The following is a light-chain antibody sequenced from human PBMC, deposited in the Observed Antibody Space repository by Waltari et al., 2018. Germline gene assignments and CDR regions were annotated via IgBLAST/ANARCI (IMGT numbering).Light chain of an antibody. CDR3: NSYTNNSTLV. CDR2: DFI. V-gene: IGLV2-14*01. CDR1: SSSVGAYRY. J-gene: IGLJ3*02. Sequence: QSALTQPASVSGSPGQSITISCHGTSSSVGAYRYVSWYKQFPGKFPKLIIYDFIRRPSGVSNRFSGSKSGNTASLTISGLQGEDEAHYYCNSYTNNSTLVFGGGTELTVL.